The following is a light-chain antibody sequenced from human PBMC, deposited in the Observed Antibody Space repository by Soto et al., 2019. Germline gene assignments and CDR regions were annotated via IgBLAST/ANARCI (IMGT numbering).Light chain of an antibody. V-gene: IGKV1-5*01. CDR3: QQYGSSPRT. Sequence: DIQMTQSPSTLSGSVGDRVTITCRASQTISSWLAWYQQKPGKAPNLLIYAASSLQSGVPSRFSGSGSGTDFTLTISRLDPEDFAVYFCQQYGSSPRTFGQGTKVDIK. CDR2: AAS. CDR1: QTISSW. J-gene: IGKJ1*01.